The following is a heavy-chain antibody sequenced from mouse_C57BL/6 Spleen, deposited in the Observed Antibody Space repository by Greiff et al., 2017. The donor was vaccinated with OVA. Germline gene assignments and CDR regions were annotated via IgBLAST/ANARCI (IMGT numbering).Heavy chain of an antibody. CDR2: IYPGDGDT. CDR1: GYAFSSYW. V-gene: IGHV1-80*01. CDR3: ARFYYGSSYVY. D-gene: IGHD1-1*01. J-gene: IGHJ2*01. Sequence: VKLMESGAELVKPGASVKISCKASGYAFSSYWMNWVKQRPGKGLEWIGQIYPGDGDTNYNGKFKGKATLTADKSSSTAYMHLSSLTSEDSAVYFCARFYYGSSYVYWGQGTTLTVSS.